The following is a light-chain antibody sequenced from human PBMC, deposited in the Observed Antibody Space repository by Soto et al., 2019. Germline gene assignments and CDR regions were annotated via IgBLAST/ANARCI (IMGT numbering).Light chain of an antibody. CDR3: QKYNSAPQT. CDR1: QGISNY. V-gene: IGKV1-27*01. Sequence: DIQMTQSPSSLSASVGDRVTITCRASQGISNYLAWYQQKPGKVPKLLIYAASTLQSGVPSRFSSSGSETDFTLTISSLQPEDVATYYYQKYNSAPQTFGPRTNVDIK. CDR2: AAS. J-gene: IGKJ3*01.